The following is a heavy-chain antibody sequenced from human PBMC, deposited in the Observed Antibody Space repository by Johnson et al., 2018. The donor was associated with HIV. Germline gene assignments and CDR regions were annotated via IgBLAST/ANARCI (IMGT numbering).Heavy chain of an antibody. CDR2: LFSGVTT. CDR3: ARACRDGYTCDAFDI. V-gene: IGHV3-66*01. Sequence: VQLVESGGGVVQPGRSLRLSCVVSGFTFSTYAMDWVRQAPGKGLEWVSVLFSGVTTYYADSVKGRFTISRDSSKNTLYLQMNSLRAEDTAVYYCARACRDGYTCDAFDIWGQGTMVTVSS. CDR1: GFTFSTYA. J-gene: IGHJ3*02. D-gene: IGHD5-24*01.